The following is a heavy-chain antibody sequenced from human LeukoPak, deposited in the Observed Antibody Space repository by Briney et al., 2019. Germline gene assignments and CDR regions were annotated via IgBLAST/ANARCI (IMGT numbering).Heavy chain of an antibody. CDR3: ARGEYGSGSYHIDY. CDR1: GFTFSNYP. J-gene: IGHJ4*02. V-gene: IGHV3-30*04. CDR2: ISYDGSNN. D-gene: IGHD3-10*01. Sequence: GGSLRLSCAASGFTFSNYPMHWVRQAPGKGLEWVAVISYDGSNNYYADSVKGRFTISRDNSKNTMYMQMHTLRAEDTAVYYCARGEYGSGSYHIDYWGQGTLVTVSS.